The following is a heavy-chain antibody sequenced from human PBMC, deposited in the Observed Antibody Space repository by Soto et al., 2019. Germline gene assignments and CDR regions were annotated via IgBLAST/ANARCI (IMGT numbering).Heavy chain of an antibody. CDR2: ISAYNGNT. V-gene: IGHV1-18*01. CDR1: GYTFTSYG. D-gene: IGHD3-22*01. Sequence: ASVKVSCKASGYTFTSYGISWVRQAPGQGLEWMGWISAYNGNTNYAQKLQGRVTMTTDTSTSTAYMELRSLRSDDTAVYYCARDLYDSSGYSYYYYYYGMDVWGQGTTVTVSS. J-gene: IGHJ6*02. CDR3: ARDLYDSSGYSYYYYYYGMDV.